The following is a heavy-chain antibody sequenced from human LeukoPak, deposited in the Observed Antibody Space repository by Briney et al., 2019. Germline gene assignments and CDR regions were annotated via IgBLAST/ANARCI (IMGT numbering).Heavy chain of an antibody. D-gene: IGHD6-6*01. CDR2: IKQDGSEK. J-gene: IGHJ4*02. CDR1: GFTFSSYW. Sequence: GGSLRLSCAASGFTFSSYWMSWVRQAPGKGLEWVANIKQDGSEKYYVDSVKGRFTISRDNAKNSLYLQMNSLSAEDTAVYYCARDQITRYSSSSSDYWGQGTLDTVSS. V-gene: IGHV3-7*01. CDR3: ARDQITRYSSSSSDY.